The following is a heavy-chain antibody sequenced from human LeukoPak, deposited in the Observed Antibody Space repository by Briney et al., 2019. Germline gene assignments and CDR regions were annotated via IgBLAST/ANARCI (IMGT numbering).Heavy chain of an antibody. V-gene: IGHV4-39*07. CDR1: GVSISSNSNY. CDR2: IYYDRST. Sequence: SETLSLTCTVSGVSISSNSNYWAWIRQPPGKGREGIGSIYYDRSTYDGPSLKGRFTIAVDTAKNLFSQRLRLVPAAAPALYYSARLGEIEDWFDPWGQGTLVTVSS. CDR3: ARLGEIEDWFDP. D-gene: IGHD3-16*01. J-gene: IGHJ5*02.